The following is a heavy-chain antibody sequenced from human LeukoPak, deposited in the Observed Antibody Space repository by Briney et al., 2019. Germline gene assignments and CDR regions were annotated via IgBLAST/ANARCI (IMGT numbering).Heavy chain of an antibody. CDR2: FSGNFDRT. V-gene: IGHV3-23*01. J-gene: IGHJ4*02. D-gene: IGHD2-15*01. CDR3: AKAIYTFGHCNGGSCFYYFDY. CDR1: GFSFSSYA. Sequence: GGSLRLSCAASGFSFSSYAMSWFRQAPGKGLEWVSGFSGNFDRTYYADSVKGRFTISRDISKNTLYLQMNSLRAEDTALYYCAKAIYTFGHCNGGSCFYYFDYWGQGTLVTVSS.